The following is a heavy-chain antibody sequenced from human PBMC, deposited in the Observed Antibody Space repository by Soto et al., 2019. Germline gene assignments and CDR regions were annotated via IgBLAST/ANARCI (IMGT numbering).Heavy chain of an antibody. CDR2: IYYSGST. V-gene: IGHV4-39*01. CDR1: GGSISSSSYY. CDR3: ARQENSGSPDY. Sequence: SETLSLTCTVSGGSISSSSYYWGWIRQPPGKGLEWIGSIYYSGSTYYNPSLKSRVTISVDTSKNQFSLKLSSVTAADTAVYYCARQENSGSPDYWGQGTLVTVSS. J-gene: IGHJ4*02. D-gene: IGHD1-26*01.